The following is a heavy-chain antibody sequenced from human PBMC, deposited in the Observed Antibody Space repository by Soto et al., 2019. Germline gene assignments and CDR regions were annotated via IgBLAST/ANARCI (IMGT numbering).Heavy chain of an antibody. CDR2: IKSKTDGGTT. CDR1: GFTFNAAW. V-gene: IGHV3-15*01. CDR3: TTGLAAAGTNY. Sequence: VQLVESGGNLVKPGGSLRLSCAASGFTFNAAWMSWVRQAPGKGLEWVGRIKSKTDGGTTDFAAPVKGRFTISRDDSKNTVYLQMNSLKIEDIAVYYCTTGLAAAGTNYWGQGNLVTVSS. D-gene: IGHD6-13*01. J-gene: IGHJ4*02.